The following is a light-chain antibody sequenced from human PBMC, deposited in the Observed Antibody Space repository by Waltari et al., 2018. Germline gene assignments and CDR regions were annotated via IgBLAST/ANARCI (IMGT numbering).Light chain of an antibody. V-gene: IGLV1-40*01. J-gene: IGLJ3*02. CDR2: GVA. CDR1: SSNFGAGYD. Sequence: QSVLTQPPSMSGAPGQKVTIPCTGGSSNFGAGYDVHWYQQFPGAAPKLLIFGVATRASGVPGRFSGSKSGTSASLAIAGLQSEDEAVYYCQSFDSSLSASVFGGGTKLTVL. CDR3: QSFDSSLSASV.